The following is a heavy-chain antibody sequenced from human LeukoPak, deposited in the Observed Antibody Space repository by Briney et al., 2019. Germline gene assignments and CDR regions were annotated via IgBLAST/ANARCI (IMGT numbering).Heavy chain of an antibody. V-gene: IGHV5-51*01. J-gene: IGHJ5*02. Sequence: PGESLKISCKGSGYSFNNYWIGWVRQMPGKGLEWMGIIYPGDSDTRYSPSFQGQVTISVDKSISTAYLQWSSLKASDTAMYYCARLIVVVVAATHNWFDPWGQGTLVTVSS. CDR1: GYSFNNYW. CDR3: ARLIVVVVAATHNWFDP. D-gene: IGHD2-15*01. CDR2: IYPGDSDT.